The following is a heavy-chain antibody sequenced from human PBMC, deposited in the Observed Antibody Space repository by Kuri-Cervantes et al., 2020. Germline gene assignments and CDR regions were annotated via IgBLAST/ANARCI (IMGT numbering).Heavy chain of an antibody. V-gene: IGHV4-4*07. CDR2: IYTSGST. CDR1: GGSISSYY. J-gene: IGHJ5*02. D-gene: IGHD3-22*01. CDR3: ARNYYYDSSGYYYEVWWFDP. Sequence: GSLRLSCTVSGGSISSYYWNWIRQPAGKGLEWIGRIYTSGSTNYNPSLKSRVTMSVDTSKNQFSLKLSSVTAADTAVYYCARNYYYDSSGYYYEVWWFDPWGQGTLVTVSS.